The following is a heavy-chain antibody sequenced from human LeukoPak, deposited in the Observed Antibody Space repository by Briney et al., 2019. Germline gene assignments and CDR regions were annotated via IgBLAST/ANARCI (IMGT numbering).Heavy chain of an antibody. V-gene: IGHV4-61*02. Sequence: NPSETLSLTCSVPVGSIRSGSYYWSWIRQPAGKGLEWIGRIYNNGRTNYNPSLKSRVTLPVDTSKNQFSLKLSSVTAADTAGYYCAREDIVVVPAAIDYYYYGMDVWGQGTTVTVSS. D-gene: IGHD2-2*01. CDR3: AREDIVVVPAAIDYYYYGMDV. CDR2: IYNNGRT. J-gene: IGHJ6*02. CDR1: VGSIRSGSYY.